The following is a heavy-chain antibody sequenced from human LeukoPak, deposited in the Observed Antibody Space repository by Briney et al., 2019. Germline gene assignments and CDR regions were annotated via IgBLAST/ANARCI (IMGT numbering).Heavy chain of an antibody. CDR3: ARASIAARNQLNY. J-gene: IGHJ4*02. CDR1: GYTFTSYD. V-gene: IGHV1-8*03. Sequence: ASVKVSCKASGYTFTSYDINWVRQATGQGLEWMGWMNPNSGNTGYAQKFQGRVTITRNTSISTAYMELSSLRSEDTAVYYCARASIAARNQLNYWGQGTLVTVSS. D-gene: IGHD6-6*01. CDR2: MNPNSGNT.